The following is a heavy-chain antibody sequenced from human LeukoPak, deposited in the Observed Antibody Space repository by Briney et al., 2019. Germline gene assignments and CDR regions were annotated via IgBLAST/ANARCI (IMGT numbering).Heavy chain of an antibody. CDR1: GFTFSSYD. CDR3: ARGALGAWGW. Sequence: GGSLRLSCAASGFTFSSYDMNWVRQAPGKGLEWVSSISSSSNYIHYADSVKGRFTISRDNAKNSLYLQMNSLRAEDTAVYFCARGALGAWGWWGQGTLVTVSS. V-gene: IGHV3-21*01. D-gene: IGHD6-19*01. CDR2: ISSSSNYI. J-gene: IGHJ4*02.